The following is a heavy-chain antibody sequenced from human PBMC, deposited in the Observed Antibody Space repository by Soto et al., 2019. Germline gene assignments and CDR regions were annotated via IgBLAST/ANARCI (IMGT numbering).Heavy chain of an antibody. J-gene: IGHJ4*02. Sequence: PGGSLRLSCAASGFTFSSYSMNWVRQAPGKGLEWVSSISSSSSYIYYADSVKGRFTISRDNAKNSLYLQMNSLRAKDTAVYYCARGRFGELLWVPYWGQGTLVTVSS. CDR3: ARGRFGELLWVPY. D-gene: IGHD3-10*01. CDR1: GFTFSSYS. CDR2: ISSSSSYI. V-gene: IGHV3-21*01.